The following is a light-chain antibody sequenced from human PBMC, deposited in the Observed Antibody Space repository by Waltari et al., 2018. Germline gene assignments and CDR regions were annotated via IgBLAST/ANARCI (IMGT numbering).Light chain of an antibody. CDR3: QERSNWPGGA. CDR2: DAS. V-gene: IGKV3-11*01. Sequence: EIVLTQSPATLSLSPGERATLSCRASQSVRTYLAWYQHRPGQAPRLLIYDASNRATGVPARFSGSGSGTDFTLTISGLQPEDFAVYYCQERSNWPGGAFGGGTKVEIK. J-gene: IGKJ4*01. CDR1: QSVRTY.